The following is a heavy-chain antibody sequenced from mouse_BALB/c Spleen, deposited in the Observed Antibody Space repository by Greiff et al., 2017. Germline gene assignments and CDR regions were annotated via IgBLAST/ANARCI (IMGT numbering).Heavy chain of an antibody. J-gene: IGHJ2*01. CDR1: GYAFSSSW. CDR2: IYPGDGDT. Sequence: VQLQQSGPELVKPGASVKISCKASGYAFSSSWMNWVKQRPGQGLEWIGRIYPGDGDTNYNGKFKGKATLTADKSSSTAYTQLSSLTSVDSAVYFCARSGYRYDHFDYWGQGTTLTVSS. CDR3: ARSGYRYDHFDY. V-gene: IGHV1-82*01. D-gene: IGHD2-14*01.